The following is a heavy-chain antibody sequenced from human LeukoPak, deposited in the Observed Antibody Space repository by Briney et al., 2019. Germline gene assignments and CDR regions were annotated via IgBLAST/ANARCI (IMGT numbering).Heavy chain of an antibody. D-gene: IGHD3-22*01. CDR2: IYYSGTT. J-gene: IGHJ3*02. CDR3: ARHEAKWDSSGFGLSYHFAFDI. V-gene: IGHV4-39*01. Sequence: SETLSLTCTVSGGSISSSSYYWTWIRQPPGKGLEWVGFIYYSGTTYYNPSLKSRVTISLDTSKNQFSLKLSSVTAADTAVYYCARHEAKWDSSGFGLSYHFAFDIWGQGTMVTVSS. CDR1: GGSISSSSYY.